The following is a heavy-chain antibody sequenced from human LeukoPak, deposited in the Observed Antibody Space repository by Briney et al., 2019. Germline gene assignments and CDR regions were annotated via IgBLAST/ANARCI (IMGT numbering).Heavy chain of an antibody. Sequence: GESLKISCQGSGYSFTSYWIGWVRQRPGKGAELMGRIFPHYSDTHYIPSFQGQVTISVDKSISTAYVQWGSLKASDTAIYYCAKFGIRGCSSSTSCYTSFFYYGMDVWGQGTTVTVS. D-gene: IGHD2-2*02. V-gene: IGHV5-51*01. CDR3: AKFGIRGCSSSTSCYTSFFYYGMDV. CDR1: GYSFTSYW. CDR2: IFPHYSDT. J-gene: IGHJ6*02.